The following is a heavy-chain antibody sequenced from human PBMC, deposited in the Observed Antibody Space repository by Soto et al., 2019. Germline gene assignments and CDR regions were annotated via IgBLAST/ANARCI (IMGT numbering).Heavy chain of an antibody. V-gene: IGHV3-53*01. CDR2: IYSGGST. J-gene: IGHJ6*02. Sequence: GGSLRLSCAASGFTVSSNYMSWVRQAPGKGLEWVSVIYSGGSTYYADSVKGRFTISRDNSKNTPYLQMNSLRAEDTAVYYCARGSYYYGMDVWGQGTTVTVSS. CDR3: ARGSYYYGMDV. CDR1: GFTVSSNY.